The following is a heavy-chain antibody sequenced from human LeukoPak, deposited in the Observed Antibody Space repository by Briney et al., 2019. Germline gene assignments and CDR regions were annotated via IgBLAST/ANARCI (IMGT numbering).Heavy chain of an antibody. J-gene: IGHJ4*02. CDR1: GFTFSSYA. D-gene: IGHD3-10*01. CDR3: AKQKSWFGFDY. Sequence: GGSLRLSCAASGFTFSSYAMSWVRQAPGKGLEWVSAISGSGGSTYYADSVKGRFTISRDNSKNTLYLQMNSLRVEDTGVYYCAKQKSWFGFDYWGQGTLVTVSS. V-gene: IGHV3-23*01. CDR2: ISGSGGST.